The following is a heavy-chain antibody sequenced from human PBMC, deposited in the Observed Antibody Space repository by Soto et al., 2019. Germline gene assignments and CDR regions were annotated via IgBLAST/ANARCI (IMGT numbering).Heavy chain of an antibody. CDR3: AGARITIFGVGPDV. J-gene: IGHJ6*02. Sequence: SETLSLTCAVSGGSIISSNWWSWVRQPPGKGLEWIGEIYHSGSTNYNPSLKSRVTISVDKSKNQFSLKLSSVTAADTAVYYCAGARITIFGVGPDVWGQGTTVTVSS. CDR2: IYHSGST. D-gene: IGHD3-3*01. V-gene: IGHV4-4*02. CDR1: GGSIISSNW.